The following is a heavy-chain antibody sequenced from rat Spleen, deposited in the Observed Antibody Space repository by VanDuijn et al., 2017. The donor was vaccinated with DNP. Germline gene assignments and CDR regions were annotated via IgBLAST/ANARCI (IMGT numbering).Heavy chain of an antibody. CDR3: ARQAVAFDY. J-gene: IGHJ2*01. V-gene: IGHV5-22*01. D-gene: IGHD1-1*01. Sequence: EVQLVESGGGLVQPGRSLKLSCAASGFTFSDYYMAWVRQAPKKGLEWVASISYEGSSTYYGDSVKGRFTISRDNAKSTLYLQMNSLRSEDTATYYCARQAVAFDYWGPGIMVTVSS. CDR2: ISYEGSST. CDR1: GFTFSDYY.